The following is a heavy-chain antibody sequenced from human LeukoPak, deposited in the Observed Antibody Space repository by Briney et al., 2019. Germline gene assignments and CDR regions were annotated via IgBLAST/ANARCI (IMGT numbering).Heavy chain of an antibody. V-gene: IGHV3-30-3*01. CDR1: GFTFSSYA. CDR3: ARDGGEWELCFDY. Sequence: GGSLRLSCAASGFTFSSYAMHWVRQAPGKGLEWVAVISYDGSNKYYADSVKGRFTISRDNSKNTLYLQMNSLRAEDTAVYYCARDGGEWELCFDYWGQGTLVTVSS. J-gene: IGHJ4*02. D-gene: IGHD1-26*01. CDR2: ISYDGSNK.